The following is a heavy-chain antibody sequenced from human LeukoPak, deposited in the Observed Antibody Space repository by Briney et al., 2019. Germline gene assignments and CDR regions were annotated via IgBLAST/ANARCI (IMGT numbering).Heavy chain of an antibody. D-gene: IGHD3-22*01. Sequence: ASVKVSCKASGGTFSSYAISWVRQAPGQGLEWMGGIIPIFGTANYAQKFQGSVTITADESTSTAYMELSSLRSEDTAVYYCARGYDSSGYYYFDYWGQGTLVTVSS. J-gene: IGHJ4*02. CDR1: GGTFSSYA. CDR3: ARGYDSSGYYYFDY. CDR2: IIPIFGTA. V-gene: IGHV1-69*13.